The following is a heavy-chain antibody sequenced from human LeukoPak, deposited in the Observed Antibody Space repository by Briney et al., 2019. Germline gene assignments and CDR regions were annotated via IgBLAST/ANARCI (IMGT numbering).Heavy chain of an antibody. Sequence: GGSLRLSCTASRFTFGDYAMSWVRQAPGKGLEWVGFIRSKAYGGTTEYAASVKGRFTISRDDSKSIAYLQMNSLKTEDTAVYYCTRDKTGGYDFWSGYSYYYYYYMDVWGKGTTVTVSS. V-gene: IGHV3-49*04. CDR2: IRSKAYGGTT. J-gene: IGHJ6*03. D-gene: IGHD3-3*01. CDR1: RFTFGDYA. CDR3: TRDKTGGYDFWSGYSYYYYYYMDV.